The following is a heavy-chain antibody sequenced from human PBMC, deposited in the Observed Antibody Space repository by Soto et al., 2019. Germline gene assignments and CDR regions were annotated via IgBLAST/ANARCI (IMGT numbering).Heavy chain of an antibody. J-gene: IGHJ4*02. CDR3: AREGNYGDGGRASLGY. Sequence: GASVKVSCKPSGYIFTSYDITWVRQAPGQGLEWMGWITGYSGTASYAQKFQGRVTMTTDASTSTAYMELRSLRSDDTAVYYCAREGNYGDGGRASLGYWGQGTLVTVSS. V-gene: IGHV1-18*01. CDR1: GYIFTSYD. D-gene: IGHD3-16*01. CDR2: ITGYSGTA.